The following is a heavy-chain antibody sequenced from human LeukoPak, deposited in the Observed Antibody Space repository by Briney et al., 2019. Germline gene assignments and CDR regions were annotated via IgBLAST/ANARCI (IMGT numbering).Heavy chain of an antibody. Sequence: PVGSLRLSCAAAGFTFSSYAMSWVRQAPGKGLEWVSAIRGSGGSTSYADSVKGRFTISRDNSENTLYLQINSLRAEDTAVYYCAKANYDSSAYYWSDWGQGTLVTVSS. J-gene: IGHJ4*02. V-gene: IGHV3-23*01. CDR3: AKANYDSSAYYWSD. D-gene: IGHD3-22*01. CDR1: GFTFSSYA. CDR2: IRGSGGST.